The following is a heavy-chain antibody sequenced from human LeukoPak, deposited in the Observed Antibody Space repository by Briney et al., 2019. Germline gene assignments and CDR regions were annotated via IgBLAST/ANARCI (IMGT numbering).Heavy chain of an antibody. CDR3: VCHSARGTLRFDP. Sequence: SETLSLTPAHSVGSLSNTNAYCASIRQPPGKGLEWIGTIYYRGSTPDNPSLKGRVTISVDTSKTQFSLKLSSVTAADTAVYLLVCHSARGTLRFDPWGQGAMVTVSS. CDR1: VGSLSNTNAY. D-gene: IGHD2-8*02. V-gene: IGHV4-39*01. CDR2: IYYRGST. J-gene: IGHJ3*01.